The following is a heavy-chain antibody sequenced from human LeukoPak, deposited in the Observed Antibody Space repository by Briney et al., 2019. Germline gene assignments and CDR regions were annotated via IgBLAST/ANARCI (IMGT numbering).Heavy chain of an antibody. CDR3: ARDLGVVRGVFTLDY. Sequence: GGSLRLSCAASGFTFSSYWMNWVRQAPGKGLEWVANIKQDGSEKYYVDSVKGRFTISRENAKNSLYLQMNSLRAEDTAVYYCARDLGVVRGVFTLDYWGQGTLVTVSS. V-gene: IGHV3-7*01. CDR1: GFTFSSYW. CDR2: IKQDGSEK. J-gene: IGHJ4*02. D-gene: IGHD3-10*01.